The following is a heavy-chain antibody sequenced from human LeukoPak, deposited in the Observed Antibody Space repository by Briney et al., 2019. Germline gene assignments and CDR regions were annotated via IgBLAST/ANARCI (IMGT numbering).Heavy chain of an antibody. CDR3: ARDRGYQPDY. CDR1: GFTFNIYW. J-gene: IGHJ4*02. D-gene: IGHD3-10*01. CDR2: INSDGSST. V-gene: IGHV3-74*01. Sequence: PGGPLRLSCAASGFTFNIYWMHWVRQSPGKGLVWVSLINSDGSSTSYADSAKGRFTISRDNAKNTVYLQINSLRAEDTAVYYCARDRGYQPDYWGQGTLVTVSS.